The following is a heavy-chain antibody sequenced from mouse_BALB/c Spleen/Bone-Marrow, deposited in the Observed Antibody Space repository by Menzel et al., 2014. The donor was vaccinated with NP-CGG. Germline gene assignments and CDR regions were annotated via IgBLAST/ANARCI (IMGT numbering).Heavy chain of an antibody. CDR1: GFSLSTSGMG. CDR2: IWWDDDK. V-gene: IGHV8-8*01. D-gene: IGHD1-1*01. CDR3: ARIVYYGSYDY. Sequence: QVTLKVCGPGILQPSQTLSLTCSFSGFSLSTSGMGVGWIRQPSGRGLEWLAHIWWDDDKRYNPALKSRLTISKDPSSNQVFLKIASVDTADSATYYCARIVYYGSYDYWGQGTTLTVSS. J-gene: IGHJ2*01.